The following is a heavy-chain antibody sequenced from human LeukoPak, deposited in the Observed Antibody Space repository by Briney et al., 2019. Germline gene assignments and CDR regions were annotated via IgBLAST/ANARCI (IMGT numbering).Heavy chain of an antibody. CDR1: GFTFSSYS. Sequence: PGGSLRLSCAASGFTFSSYSMNWVRQAPGKGLEWVSSISSSSSYIYYADSVKGRFTISRDNAKNSLYLQMNSLRAEDTAVYYCARDSGYAFRGEYYYYYMDVWGKGTTVTVSS. J-gene: IGHJ6*03. CDR3: ARDSGYAFRGEYYYYYMDV. D-gene: IGHD6-13*01. V-gene: IGHV3-21*01. CDR2: ISSSSSYI.